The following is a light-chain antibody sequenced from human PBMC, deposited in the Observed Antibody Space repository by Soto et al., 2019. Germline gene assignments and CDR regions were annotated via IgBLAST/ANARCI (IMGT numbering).Light chain of an antibody. Sequence: EIVLTQSPGTLSLSPGEGATLSCRASQSVSSGYLAWYQQKPGQAPRLLIYVESSRATGITERFSGSGSGTDFTLTISRLEPEDFAVYYCQQYGESQYTFGQATTLEIK. J-gene: IGKJ2*01. CDR1: QSVSSGY. CDR2: VES. CDR3: QQYGESQYT. V-gene: IGKV3-20*01.